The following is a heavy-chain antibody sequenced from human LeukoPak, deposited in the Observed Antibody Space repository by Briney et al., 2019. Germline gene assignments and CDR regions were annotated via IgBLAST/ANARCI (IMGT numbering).Heavy chain of an antibody. CDR3: ARDLGSGWYDY. J-gene: IGHJ4*02. CDR1: GFTFSNYG. V-gene: IGHV3-33*01. Sequence: GGSLRLSCAASGFTFSNYGMHWVRQAPGKGLEWVAVIWYDGTNKYYAASVKGRFTISGDNSKNMQYLQMNSLGVEDTAVYYCARDLGSGWYDYWGQGTLVTVSS. D-gene: IGHD6-19*01. CDR2: IWYDGTNK.